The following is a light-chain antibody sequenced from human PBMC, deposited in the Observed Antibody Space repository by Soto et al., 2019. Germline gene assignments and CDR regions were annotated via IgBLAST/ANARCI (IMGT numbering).Light chain of an antibody. CDR2: RSN. Sequence: QSVLTQPPSASGTPGQTVSISCSGSKSNIGGGYVYWYQQLPGTAPKVLIFRSNQRPSGVPDRISGSRSGTSASLAISGLRSDDEADYYCAAWDDSLSGVVFGGGTKVTVL. J-gene: IGLJ3*02. CDR1: KSNIGGGY. V-gene: IGLV1-47*01. CDR3: AAWDDSLSGVV.